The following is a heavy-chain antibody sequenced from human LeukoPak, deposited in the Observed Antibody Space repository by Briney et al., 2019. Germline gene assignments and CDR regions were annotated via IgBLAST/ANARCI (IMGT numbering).Heavy chain of an antibody. CDR3: AKDGLEPFDY. CDR2: ISWDGGST. CDR1: GFTFDDYT. V-gene: IGHV3-43*01. Sequence: PGGSLRLSCAASGFTFDDYTMHWVRQAPGKGLEWVSLISWDGGSTYYADSVKGRFTISRDNSKDSLYLQVNSLRTEDTALYYCAKDGLEPFDYWGQGTLVTVSS. D-gene: IGHD3-3*01. J-gene: IGHJ4*02.